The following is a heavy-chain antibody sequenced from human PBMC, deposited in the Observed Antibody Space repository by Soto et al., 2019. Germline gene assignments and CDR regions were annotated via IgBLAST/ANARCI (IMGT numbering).Heavy chain of an antibody. CDR3: TIEGAYPGPDFDY. V-gene: IGHV3-72*01. Sequence: GGSLRLSCAASGFTFSDRYMDWVRQAPGKGLEWVGRTKNKANSYTTEYAASVKGRFTISRDYSRDSVYLQMSSLKTDDTAVYYCTIEGAYPGPDFDYWGQGTLVTVSS. D-gene: IGHD3-16*01. CDR1: GFTFSDRY. J-gene: IGHJ4*02. CDR2: TKNKANSYTT.